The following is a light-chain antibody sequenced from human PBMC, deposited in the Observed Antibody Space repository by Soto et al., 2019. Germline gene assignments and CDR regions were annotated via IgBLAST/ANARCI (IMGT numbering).Light chain of an antibody. CDR1: QSVRSY. Sequence: EIVLTQSPATLSLSLGERATLSCRASQSVRSYLAWYQQKPGQPPRLLIYDTSNRATGIPARFSGSGYGTDFTLTISSLDPEDFAVYYCQQRSNWPLVTFGPGTRVDIK. CDR2: DTS. CDR3: QQRSNWPLVT. V-gene: IGKV3-11*01. J-gene: IGKJ3*01.